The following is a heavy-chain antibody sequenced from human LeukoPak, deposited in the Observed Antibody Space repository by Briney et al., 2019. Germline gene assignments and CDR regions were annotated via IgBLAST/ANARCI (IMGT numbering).Heavy chain of an antibody. J-gene: IGHJ4*02. D-gene: IGHD5-24*01. CDR1: GFTFSNYA. Sequence: GGSLRLSCAASGFTFSNYAMNWVRQAPGKGLEWVSAVRGSGTDTDYADSVKGRFNISRDNSKNTLFLQMNSLRADDTAVYYCARGRGVLGYNFFDFWGQETHVTVSS. CDR2: VRGSGTDT. CDR3: ARGRGVLGYNFFDF. V-gene: IGHV3-23*01.